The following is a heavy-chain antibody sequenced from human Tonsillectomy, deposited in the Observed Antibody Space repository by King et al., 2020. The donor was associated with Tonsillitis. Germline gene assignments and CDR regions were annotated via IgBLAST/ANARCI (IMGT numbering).Heavy chain of an antibody. CDR2: IYYTGST. D-gene: IGHD3-10*01. V-gene: IGHV4-59*02. Sequence: VQLQESGPGLVKPSETLSLTCTVSGDSVSSSYWSWIRQPPGKGLEWVGYIYYTGSTGYNPSLNNLVTISLDRSKNQFSLKLTSVTAADTAVYFCARSSAYVIEYWGQGTLVTVSS. J-gene: IGHJ4*02. CDR1: GDSVSSSY. CDR3: ARSSAYVIEY.